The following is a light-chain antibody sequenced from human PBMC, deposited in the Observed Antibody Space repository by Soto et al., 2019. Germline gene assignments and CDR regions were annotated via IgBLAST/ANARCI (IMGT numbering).Light chain of an antibody. J-gene: IGKJ4*01. V-gene: IGKV3-11*01. CDR3: QQRSNWPLT. Sequence: EIVLTQSPATLSLSPGERATLSCRASQSVSSYLAWYQQKPGQAPRLLIYDASNRATGIPTRFSGSGSGTAFTLTISSLEPEDFAVYYCQQRSNWPLTFGGGTQVAIK. CDR1: QSVSSY. CDR2: DAS.